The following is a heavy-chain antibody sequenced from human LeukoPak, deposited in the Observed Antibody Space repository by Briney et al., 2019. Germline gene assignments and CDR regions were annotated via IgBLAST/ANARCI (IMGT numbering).Heavy chain of an antibody. CDR3: ARSEADIVATIVDY. CDR2: IIPIFGTA. Sequence: ASVKVSCKASGGIFSSYAISWVRQAPGQGLEWMGGIIPIFGTANYAQKFQGRVTITADESTSTAYMELSSLRSEDTAVYYCARSEADIVATIVDYWGQGTLVTVSS. CDR1: GGIFSSYA. V-gene: IGHV1-69*01. J-gene: IGHJ4*02. D-gene: IGHD5-12*01.